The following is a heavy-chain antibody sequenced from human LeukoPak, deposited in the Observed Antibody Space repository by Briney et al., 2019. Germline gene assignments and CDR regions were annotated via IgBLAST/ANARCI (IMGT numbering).Heavy chain of an antibody. CDR1: GFTFSSYA. Sequence: GGSLRLSCAASGFTFSSYAMSWVRQAPGKGLEWASAISGSGGSTYYADSVKGRFTISRDNSKNTLYLQMNSLRAEDTAVYYCAKDINWHDGFDYWGQGTLVTVSS. CDR2: ISGSGGST. CDR3: AKDINWHDGFDY. J-gene: IGHJ4*02. V-gene: IGHV3-23*01. D-gene: IGHD1-1*01.